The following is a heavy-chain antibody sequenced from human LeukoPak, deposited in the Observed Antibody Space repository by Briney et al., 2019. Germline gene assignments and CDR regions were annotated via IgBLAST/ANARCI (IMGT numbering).Heavy chain of an antibody. J-gene: IGHJ4*02. CDR2: INPSGGST. Sequence: GASVKVSCKXSGYTFTSYYMHWVPQAPGQGLEWMGVINPSGGSTSYAQKFQGRVTMTRDTSTSTVYMELSSLRSEDTAVYYCASGSNYYGSGSTLDYWGQGTLVTVSS. CDR1: GYTFTSYY. D-gene: IGHD3-10*01. CDR3: ASGSNYYGSGSTLDY. V-gene: IGHV1-46*03.